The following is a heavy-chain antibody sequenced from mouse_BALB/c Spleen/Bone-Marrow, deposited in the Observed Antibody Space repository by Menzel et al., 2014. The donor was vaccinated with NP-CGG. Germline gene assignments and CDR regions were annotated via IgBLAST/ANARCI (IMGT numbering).Heavy chain of an antibody. CDR1: GFNIKDTY. D-gene: IGHD1-1*01. V-gene: IGHV14-3*02. CDR3: AREVDYAMDY. Sequence: EVKVVESGAELVKPGASVKLSCTASGFNIKDTYMHWVKQRPEQGLEWIGRIDPANGNTKYDPKFQGKATITAGTSSNTAYLQLSSLTSEDTAVYYCAREVDYAMDYWGQGTSVTVSS. CDR2: IDPANGNT. J-gene: IGHJ4*01.